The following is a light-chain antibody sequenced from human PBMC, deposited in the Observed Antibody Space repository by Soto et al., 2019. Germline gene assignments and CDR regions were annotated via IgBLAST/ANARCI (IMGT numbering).Light chain of an antibody. Sequence: DIQMTQSPSSQSASVGDRVTITCRASQSIRSYLNWYQQERGKAPKLLIYGASSLQRGVPSRFSGSGSGTDFTLTISCLQSEDFATYYCQQYYSYPRTFGQGTKVDIK. J-gene: IGKJ1*01. CDR3: QQYYSYPRT. V-gene: IGKV1-39*01. CDR2: GAS. CDR1: QSIRSY.